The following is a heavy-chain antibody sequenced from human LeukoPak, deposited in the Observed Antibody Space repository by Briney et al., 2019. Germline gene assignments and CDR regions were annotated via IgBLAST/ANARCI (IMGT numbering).Heavy chain of an antibody. D-gene: IGHD3-3*01. CDR3: ARTPWDFWSNSMDV. Sequence: GGSLRLSCAASGFTISNYWMSWVRQAPGKGLEWVANIKQDGSDKYYAGSVKGRFTISRDNAKNSLYLQMNSLRAEDTAVYYCARTPWDFWSNSMDVWGKGTTVTVSS. J-gene: IGHJ6*04. CDR2: IKQDGSDK. CDR1: GFTISNYW. V-gene: IGHV3-7*01.